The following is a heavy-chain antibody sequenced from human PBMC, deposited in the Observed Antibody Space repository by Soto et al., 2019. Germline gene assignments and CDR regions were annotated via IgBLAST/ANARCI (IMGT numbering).Heavy chain of an antibody. CDR1: GFTFSSYS. Sequence: GGSLRLSCAASGFTFSSYSMNWVRQAPGKGLEWVSSISSSSSYIYYADSVKGRFTISRDNAKDSLYLQMNSLRAEDTAVYYCVRGLRRRITIFGVVIGYGMDVWGQGTTVTVSS. J-gene: IGHJ6*02. V-gene: IGHV3-21*01. CDR3: VRGLRRRITIFGVVIGYGMDV. CDR2: ISSSSSYI. D-gene: IGHD3-3*01.